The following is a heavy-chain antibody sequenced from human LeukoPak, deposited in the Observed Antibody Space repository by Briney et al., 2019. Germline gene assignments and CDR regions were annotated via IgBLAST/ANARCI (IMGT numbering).Heavy chain of an antibody. CDR3: ARGRIPYIYGMDV. CDR2: INHSGST. CDR1: GGSFSGYY. V-gene: IGHV4-34*01. J-gene: IGHJ6*02. D-gene: IGHD5-18*01. Sequence: PSETLPLTCAVYGGSFSGYYWSWIRQPPGKGLEWIGEINHSGSTNYNPSLKSRVTISVDTSKNQFSLKLSSVTAADTAVYYCARGRIPYIYGMDVWGQGTTVTVSS.